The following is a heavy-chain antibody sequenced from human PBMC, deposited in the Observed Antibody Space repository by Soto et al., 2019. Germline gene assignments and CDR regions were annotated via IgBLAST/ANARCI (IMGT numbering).Heavy chain of an antibody. Sequence: SETLSLTCTVSGGSISSYYWSWIRQPPGKGLEWIGYIYYSGSTNYNPSLKSRVTISVDTSKNQFSLKLSSVTAADTAVYYCAREDTAMGTYYFDYWGQGTLVTVYS. CDR1: GGSISSYY. CDR2: IYYSGST. J-gene: IGHJ4*02. V-gene: IGHV4-59*01. D-gene: IGHD5-18*01. CDR3: AREDTAMGTYYFDY.